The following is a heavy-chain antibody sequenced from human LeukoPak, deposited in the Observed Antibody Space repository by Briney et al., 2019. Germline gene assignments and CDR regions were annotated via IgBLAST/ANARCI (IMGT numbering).Heavy chain of an antibody. Sequence: GESLKISCKGSGYTFATYWIVWVRQMPGKGLEWMGIIYPGDSDIKYSPSFQGQVTISADKSISTAYLQWSSLKASDTAMYYCARQMETGYCNGNSCYAPHYWGQGTLVTVSS. V-gene: IGHV5-51*01. CDR1: GYTFATYW. CDR3: ARQMETGYCNGNSCYAPHY. CDR2: IYPGDSDI. D-gene: IGHD2-15*01. J-gene: IGHJ4*02.